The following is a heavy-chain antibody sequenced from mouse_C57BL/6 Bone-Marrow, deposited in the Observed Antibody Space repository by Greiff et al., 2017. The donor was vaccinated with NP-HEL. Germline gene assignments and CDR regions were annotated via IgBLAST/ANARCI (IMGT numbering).Heavy chain of an antibody. D-gene: IGHD2-3*01. CDR3: ARYPDGYWDY. J-gene: IGHJ2*01. CDR1: GYTFTSYW. V-gene: IGHV1-69*01. CDR2: IDPSDSYT. Sequence: VQLQQPGAELVMPGASVKLSCKASGYTFTSYWMHWVKQRPGQGLEWIGEIDPSDSYTNYNQKLKGKSTLTVDKSSSTAYMQLSSLTSEDSAVYYCARYPDGYWDYWGQGTTLTVSS.